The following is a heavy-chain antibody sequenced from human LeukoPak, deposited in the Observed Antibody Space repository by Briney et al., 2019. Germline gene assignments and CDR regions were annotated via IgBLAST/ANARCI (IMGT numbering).Heavy chain of an antibody. V-gene: IGHV3-23*01. D-gene: IGHD1-1*01. J-gene: IGHJ4*02. CDR2: ISGNDDST. CDR1: GFTFSSYA. Sequence: GGSLRLSCAASGFTFSSYAMSWVRQAPGKGLEWVSSISGNDDSTYYADSVKGRFTISRDNSKNTLYLQMNSLRAEDTAVYYCAKGDWNDGPLRDWGQGTLVTVSS. CDR3: AKGDWNDGPLRD.